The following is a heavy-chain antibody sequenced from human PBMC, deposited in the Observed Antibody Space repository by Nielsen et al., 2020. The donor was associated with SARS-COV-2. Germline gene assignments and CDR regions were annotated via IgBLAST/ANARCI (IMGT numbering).Heavy chain of an antibody. V-gene: IGHV3-30*19. D-gene: IGHD1-26*01. CDR3: ARALGGSYYYGMDV. Sequence: GESLKISCATSGFHFSNYGMHWVRQAPGKGLEWVAVMSYDGSTKYFADSVKGRITITRDNSKNTLYLQMNSLRPEDTAVYYCARALGGSYYYGMDVWGQGATVTVSS. J-gene: IGHJ6*02. CDR2: MSYDGSTK. CDR1: GFHFSNYG.